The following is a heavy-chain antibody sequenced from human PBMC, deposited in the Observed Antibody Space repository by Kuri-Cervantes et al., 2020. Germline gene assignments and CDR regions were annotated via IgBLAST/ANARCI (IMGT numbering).Heavy chain of an antibody. CDR3: ARGGFDLLSLHFDY. V-gene: IGHV4-34*01. D-gene: IGHD3-10*01. J-gene: IGHJ4*02. CDR1: GGSFSGNY. CDR2: ISHGGST. Sequence: ESLKISCAVYGGSFSGNYWSWIRQPPGKGLEWIGEISHGGSTNYNPSLKSRVTISVDTSKNQFSLKLSSVTAADTAVYYCARGGFDLLSLHFDYWGQGTLVTVSS.